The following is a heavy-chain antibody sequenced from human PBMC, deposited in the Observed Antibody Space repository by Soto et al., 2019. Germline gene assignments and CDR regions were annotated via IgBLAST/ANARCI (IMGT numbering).Heavy chain of an antibody. D-gene: IGHD2-2*02. CDR2: IWYDGSNK. V-gene: IGHV3-33*01. J-gene: IGHJ4*02. CDR3: ARDYCSRTSCYIFDY. CDR1: GFTFSSYG. Sequence: PGGSLRLSCXASGFTFSSYGMHWFRQAPGKGLEWVAVIWYDGSNKYFADSVKVRFTISRDNSKNTLYLQMNSLRAEDTAVYYCARDYCSRTSCYIFDYWGQGTLVTVS.